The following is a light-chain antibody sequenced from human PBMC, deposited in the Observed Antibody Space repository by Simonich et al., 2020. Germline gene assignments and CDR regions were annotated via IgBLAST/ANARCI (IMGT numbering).Light chain of an antibody. J-gene: IGKJ2*01. CDR2: WAS. V-gene: IGKV4-1*01. CDR3: QQYYSTPYT. CDR1: QSVLYSSNNKNY. Sequence: DIVMTQSPDSLAVSLGERATINCKSTQSVLYSSNNKNYLAWYQQKQGQHPKLLIYWASTRESGVPARFSGSGSGTDFTLTISSLQAEDVAVYYCQQYYSTPYTFGQGTKLEIK.